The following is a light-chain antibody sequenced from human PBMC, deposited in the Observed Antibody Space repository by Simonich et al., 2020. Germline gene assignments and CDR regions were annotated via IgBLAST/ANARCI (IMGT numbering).Light chain of an antibody. CDR3: QQANSFPLT. CDR1: QGISSA. Sequence: AIQLTQSLSSLSASVGDRVTITCRARQGISSALAWYQQKPGKAPKLLIYDASSLESGVPSRFSGRGSGTAFTLTISSLQPDDFATYYCQQANSFPLTFGGGTKVEIK. J-gene: IGKJ4*01. CDR2: DAS. V-gene: IGKV1-13*02.